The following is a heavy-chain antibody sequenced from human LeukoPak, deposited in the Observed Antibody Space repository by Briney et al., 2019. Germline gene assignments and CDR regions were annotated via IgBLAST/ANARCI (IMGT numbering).Heavy chain of an antibody. CDR2: INPNSGGT. CDR3: ARAGGCSSTSCYEFRYYGMDV. V-gene: IGHV1-2*04. D-gene: IGHD2-2*01. J-gene: IGHJ6*02. CDR1: GYTFTGYY. Sequence: GASVKVSCKASGYTFTGYYMHWVRQAPGQGLEWVGWINPNSGGTNYAQKFQGWVTMTRDTSISTAYMELSRLRSDDTAVYYCARAGGCSSTSCYEFRYYGMDVWGQGTTVTVSS.